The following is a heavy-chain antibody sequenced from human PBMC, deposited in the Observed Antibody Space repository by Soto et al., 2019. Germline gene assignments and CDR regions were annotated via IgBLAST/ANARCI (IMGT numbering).Heavy chain of an antibody. D-gene: IGHD1-1*01. CDR3: ARVLIQPPIYYYYGMDV. V-gene: IGHV1-18*01. Sequence: ASVKVSCKASGYTFTSYGISWVRQAPGQGLEWMGWISAYNGNTNYAQKLQGRVTMTTDTSTSTAYMELRSLRSDDTAVYYCARVLIQPPIYYYYGMDVRGQGTTVTVSS. J-gene: IGHJ6*02. CDR2: ISAYNGNT. CDR1: GYTFTSYG.